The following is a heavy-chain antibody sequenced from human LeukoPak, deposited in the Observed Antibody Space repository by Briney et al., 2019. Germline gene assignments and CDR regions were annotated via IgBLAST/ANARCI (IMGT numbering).Heavy chain of an antibody. V-gene: IGHV4-59*10. CDR1: GGSFSGYY. J-gene: IGHJ6*03. CDR2: IYTSGST. D-gene: IGHD5-24*01. CDR3: ARAWATGYSYYYYYMDV. Sequence: SETLSLTCAVYGGSFSGYYWSWIRQPAGKGLEWIGRIYTSGSTNYNPSLKSRVTISVDTSKNQFSLKLSSVTAADTAVYYCARAWATGYSYYYYYMDVWGKGTTVTVSS.